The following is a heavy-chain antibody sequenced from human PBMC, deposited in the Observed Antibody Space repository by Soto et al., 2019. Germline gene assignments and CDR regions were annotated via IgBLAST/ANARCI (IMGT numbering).Heavy chain of an antibody. D-gene: IGHD3-10*01. CDR1: GGTFSSYA. Sequence: QVQLVQSGAEVKKPGSSVEVSCKASGGTFSSYAISWVRQAPGQGLEWMGGIIPIFGTANYAQKFQGRVTLTADDSTSTAYMELSSLRSEDTGVYYGAADYYDSGSPSWGQGTLVTVSS. V-gene: IGHV1-69*01. J-gene: IGHJ4*02. CDR3: AADYYDSGSPS. CDR2: IIPIFGTA.